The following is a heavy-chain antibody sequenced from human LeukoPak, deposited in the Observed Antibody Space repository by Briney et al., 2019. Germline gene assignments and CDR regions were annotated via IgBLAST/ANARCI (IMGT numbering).Heavy chain of an antibody. CDR3: AKSLSITIFGVVSLYYYGMDV. CDR2: ISYDGSNK. Sequence: GRSLRLSCAASGFTFSSYGMHGVRQAPGKGLEGVADISYDGSNKYYADSVKGRFTISRDNSKNTLYLQMNSLRAEDTAVYYCAKSLSITIFGVVSLYYYGMDVWGQGTTVTVSS. CDR1: GFTFSSYG. J-gene: IGHJ6*02. D-gene: IGHD3-3*01. V-gene: IGHV3-30*18.